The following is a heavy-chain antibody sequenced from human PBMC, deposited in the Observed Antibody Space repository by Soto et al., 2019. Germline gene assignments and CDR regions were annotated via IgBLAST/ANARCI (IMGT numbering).Heavy chain of an antibody. J-gene: IGHJ6*02. CDR2: IIPMFGSP. V-gene: IGHV1-69*06. D-gene: IGHD6-19*01. CDR1: GGTLSTNA. Sequence: QVQLVQSGAEVKQPGSSVKVSCKASGGTLSTNAISWVRQAPGQGLEWMGAIIPMFGSPKYAQNFQGRVTITADNPTSTIYMEMISLTSADTAVYYCARGGFVAGLYNAMDAWGQGTTVAVTS. CDR3: ARGGFVAGLYNAMDA.